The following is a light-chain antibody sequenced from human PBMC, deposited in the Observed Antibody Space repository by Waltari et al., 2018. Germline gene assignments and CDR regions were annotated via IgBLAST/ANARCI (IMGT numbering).Light chain of an antibody. J-gene: IGKJ1*01. CDR1: QGIGTY. CDR2: AAS. V-gene: IGKV1-27*01. CDR3: QKYNSAPRT. Sequence: DIQMTQSPSSLSASVGDRVTIACRASQGIGTYLAWYQQKPGKVPKLLIYAASTLQPGVPSRFSGSGSGTDFTLTISSLQPADVAIYYCQKYNSAPRTFGQGTKVEIK.